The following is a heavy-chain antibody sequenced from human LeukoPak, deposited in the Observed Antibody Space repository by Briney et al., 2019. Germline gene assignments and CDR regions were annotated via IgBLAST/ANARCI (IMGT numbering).Heavy chain of an antibody. D-gene: IGHD4-17*01. V-gene: IGHV3-74*01. CDR1: GFTFSSYW. CDR2: INSDGSST. Sequence: PGGSLRLSCAASGFTFSSYWMHWVRQAPGKGLVWVSRINSDGSSTSYADSVKGRFTISRDNAKNTLYLQMTRLRAEDTAVYYCARQYYGDDCYGMDVWGQGTTVTVSS. CDR3: ARQYYGDDCYGMDV. J-gene: IGHJ6*02.